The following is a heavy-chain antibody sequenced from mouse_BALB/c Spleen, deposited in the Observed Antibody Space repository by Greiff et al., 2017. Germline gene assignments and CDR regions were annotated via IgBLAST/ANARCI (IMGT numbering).Heavy chain of an antibody. CDR1: GYSITSDYA. D-gene: IGHD1-2*01. V-gene: IGHV3-2*02. CDR2: ISYSGST. J-gene: IGHJ3*01. Sequence: EVKLQESGPGLVKPSQSLSLTCTVTGYSITSDYAWNWIRQFPGNKLEWMGYISYSGSTSYNPSLKSRISITRDTSKNQFFLQLNSVTTEDTATYYCARSLLRQAWFAYWGQGTLVTVSA. CDR3: ARSLLRQAWFAY.